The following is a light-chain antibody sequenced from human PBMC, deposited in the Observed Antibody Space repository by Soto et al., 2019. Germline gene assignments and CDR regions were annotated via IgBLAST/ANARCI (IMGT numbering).Light chain of an antibody. J-gene: IGLJ1*01. V-gene: IGLV1-44*01. CDR1: SSNIGSNT. CDR2: SNN. Sequence: HSVLTQPPSASGTPGQRVTISCSGSSSNIGSNTVNWYQQLPGTAPKLLIYSNNQRPSGVPDRFSGSKSGTSASLAIRGLQSEDEADYYCAAWDDSLNGYVFGTGTKGTVL. CDR3: AAWDDSLNGYV.